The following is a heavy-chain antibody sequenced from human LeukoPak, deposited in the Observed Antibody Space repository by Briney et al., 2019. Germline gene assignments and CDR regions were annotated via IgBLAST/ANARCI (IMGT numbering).Heavy chain of an antibody. CDR3: ATLANRQLVYYYYYYYMDV. CDR2: IYSGGST. J-gene: IGHJ6*03. Sequence: GGSLRLSCAASGFTVSSNYMSWVRQAPGKGLEWVSVIYSGGSTYYADSVKGRFTISRDNSKNTLYLQMNSLRAEDTAVYYCATLANRQLVYYYYYYYMDVWGKGTTVTVSS. D-gene: IGHD6-13*01. V-gene: IGHV3-66*02. CDR1: GFTVSSNY.